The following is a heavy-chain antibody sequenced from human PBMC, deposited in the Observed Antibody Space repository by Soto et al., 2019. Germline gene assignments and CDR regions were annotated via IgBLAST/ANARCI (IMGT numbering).Heavy chain of an antibody. CDR2: FDPEDGET. CDR3: ATIMGTVSRYNWNYYFDY. CDR1: GYTLTELS. J-gene: IGHJ4*02. V-gene: IGHV1-24*01. Sequence: QVQLVQSGAEVKKPGASVKVSCKVSGYTLTELSMHWVRQAPGKGLEWMGGFDPEDGETIYAQKFQGRVTMTEDTSTDTAYMELSSLRSEDTAVYYCATIMGTVSRYNWNYYFDYWGQGTLVTVSS. D-gene: IGHD1-7*01.